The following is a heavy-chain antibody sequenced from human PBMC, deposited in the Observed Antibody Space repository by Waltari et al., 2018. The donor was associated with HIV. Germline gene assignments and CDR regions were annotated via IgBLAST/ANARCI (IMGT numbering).Heavy chain of an antibody. J-gene: IGHJ6*02. CDR2: IYSGGSR. V-gene: IGHV3-53*01. D-gene: IGHD1-26*01. CDR3: ARDPRSSGYYGMDV. Sequence: EVQLVASGGGLIAPGGSLRVSCAASGFTISSTYMSWVRQAPGKGREWVSVIYSGGSRYYADSVKGRFIISRDNSKNTVSLHMNSLRAEDTAVYYCARDPRSSGYYGMDVWGQGIKVTVSS. CDR1: GFTISSTY.